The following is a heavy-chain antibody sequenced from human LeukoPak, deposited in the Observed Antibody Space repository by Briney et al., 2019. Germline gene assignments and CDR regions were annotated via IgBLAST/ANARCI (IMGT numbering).Heavy chain of an antibody. J-gene: IGHJ3*02. V-gene: IGHV4-30-2*01. Sequence: KSSQTLSLTCTVSGGSISSGGYYWSWIRQPPGKGLEWIGYIYHSGSTYYNPSLKSRVTISVDRSKNQFSLKLSSVTAADTAVYYCARVRDDAFDIWGQGTMVTVSS. CDR2: IYHSGST. CDR1: GGSISSGGYY. CDR3: ARVRDDAFDI.